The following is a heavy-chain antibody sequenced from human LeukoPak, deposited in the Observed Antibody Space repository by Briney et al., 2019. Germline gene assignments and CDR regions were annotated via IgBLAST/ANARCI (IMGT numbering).Heavy chain of an antibody. CDR3: ARGRSNYYGMDV. D-gene: IGHD1-26*01. J-gene: IGHJ6*02. CDR1: DGSINSYY. CDR2: IYYNRNT. V-gene: IGHV4-59*01. Sequence: SETLSLTCSVSDGSINSYYWNWIRRPPGKGLEWIGYIYYNRNTNYSPSLKSRVTMSVDTSKNLFSLKVSSVTAADTAVYYCARGRSNYYGMDVWGQGTTVTVSS.